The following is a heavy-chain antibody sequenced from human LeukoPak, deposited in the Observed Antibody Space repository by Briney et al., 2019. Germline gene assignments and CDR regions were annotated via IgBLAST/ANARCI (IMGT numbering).Heavy chain of an antibody. D-gene: IGHD1-26*01. V-gene: IGHV3-30*02. CDR3: VKDGDDSGSYLGY. CDR1: RFTLSSYG. CDR2: IPYDGNNK. Sequence: TGGSLRLSCAASRFTLSSYGMHWVRQAPGKGLEWVAFIPYDGNNKYYADSVKGRFTISRDNSKNTLYQQMNSLRAEDTAVYYCVKDGDDSGSYLGYWGQGTLVTVSS. J-gene: IGHJ4*02.